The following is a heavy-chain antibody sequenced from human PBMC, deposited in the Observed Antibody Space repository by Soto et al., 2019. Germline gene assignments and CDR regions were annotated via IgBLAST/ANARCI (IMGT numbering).Heavy chain of an antibody. CDR3: ARDRSIMITFWGVIVIHDAFAI. CDR1: GYTFTGYY. D-gene: IGHD3-16*02. V-gene: IGHV1-2*02. CDR2: INPNSGGT. Sequence: QVQLVQSGAEVKKPGASVKVSCKASGYTFTGYYMHWVRQDPGPGLECMGWINPNSGGTNYAQKFHGSVTMTRYTSISTAYMELSRLRSDDTSVYYCARDRSIMITFWGVIVIHDAFAIWCHGTMVTVSS. J-gene: IGHJ3*02.